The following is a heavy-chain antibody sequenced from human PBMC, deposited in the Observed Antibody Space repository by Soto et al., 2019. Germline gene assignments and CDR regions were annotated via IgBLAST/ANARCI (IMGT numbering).Heavy chain of an antibody. J-gene: IGHJ4*02. CDR3: AKEGHSSSWLYYFDY. CDR1: GFTFSSYA. CDR2: ISGSGGST. V-gene: IGHV3-23*01. Sequence: GGSLSLSCAASGFTFSSYAMSWVRQAPGKGLEWVSAISGSGGSTYYADSVKGRFTISRDNSKNTLYLQMNSLRAEDTVVYYFAKEGHSSSWLYYFDYWGQGTLVTVSS. D-gene: IGHD6-13*01.